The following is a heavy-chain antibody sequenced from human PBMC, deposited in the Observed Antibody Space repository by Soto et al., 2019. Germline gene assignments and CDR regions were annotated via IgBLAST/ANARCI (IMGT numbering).Heavy chain of an antibody. Sequence: EVQLLESGGGLVQPGGSLRLSCAASGFTFSSYAMSWVRQAPGKGLEWVSAISGSGGSTYYADSVKGRFTISRDNSKNTLYLQMNSLRAEDTAVYYCAKGSSGWYAAFDIWGQATMVTVSS. V-gene: IGHV3-23*01. D-gene: IGHD6-19*01. CDR2: ISGSGGST. CDR3: AKGSSGWYAAFDI. CDR1: GFTFSSYA. J-gene: IGHJ3*02.